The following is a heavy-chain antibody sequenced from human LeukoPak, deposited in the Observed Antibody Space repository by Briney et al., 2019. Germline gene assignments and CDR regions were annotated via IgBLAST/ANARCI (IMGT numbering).Heavy chain of an antibody. V-gene: IGHV3-33*01. CDR1: GFTFSSYG. CDR2: IWYDGSNK. J-gene: IGHJ4*02. CDR3: ARDLAAKGGTLDY. Sequence: GESLKISCAASGFTFSSYGMHWVRQAPGKGLEWVAVIWYDGSNKYYADSVKGRFTISRDNSKNTLYLQMNSLRAEDTAVYYCARDLAAKGGTLDYWGQGTLVTVSS. D-gene: IGHD2-15*01.